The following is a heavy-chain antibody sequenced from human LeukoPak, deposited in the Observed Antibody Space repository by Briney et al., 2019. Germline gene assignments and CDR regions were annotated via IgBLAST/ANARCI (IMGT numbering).Heavy chain of an antibody. CDR3: VSHYGPGPV. J-gene: IGHJ4*02. V-gene: IGHV1-2*06. Sequence: ASVKVSCKTSGYNFNDHHVHWVRQAPGQELEWMGRIYPKSGDTDYPQKFQIRGTMTSDTSITTAYMELTSLRSDDTAVYYCVSHYGPGPVWGQGTLVTVS. D-gene: IGHD3-10*01. CDR1: GYNFNDHH. CDR2: IYPKSGDT.